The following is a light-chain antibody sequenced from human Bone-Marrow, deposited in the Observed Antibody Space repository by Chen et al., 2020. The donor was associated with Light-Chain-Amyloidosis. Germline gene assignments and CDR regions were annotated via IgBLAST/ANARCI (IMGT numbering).Light chain of an antibody. V-gene: IGLV3-21*02. CDR1: NIGSTS. CDR3: QVWDRSSDRPV. J-gene: IGLJ3*02. CDR2: DDS. Sequence: SYVLTQPSSVSVAPGQTATIACGGNNIGSTSVHWYQQTPGQAPLLVVYDDSDRPSGIPERLSGSNSGNTATLTIGRVEVGDEADYYCQVWDRSSDRPVFGGGTKLTFL.